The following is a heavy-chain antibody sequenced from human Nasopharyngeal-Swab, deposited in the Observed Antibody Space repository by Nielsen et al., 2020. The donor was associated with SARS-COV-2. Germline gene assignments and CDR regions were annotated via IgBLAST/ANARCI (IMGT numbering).Heavy chain of an antibody. CDR3: ARDVGLDSFDY. Sequence: GESLKISCAASGFTFSSYSMNWVRQAPGKGLEWVSSISSSSSYIYYADSVKGRFTISRDNAKNSLYLQMNSLRAEDTAVYYCARDVGLDSFDYWGQGTLVTVSS. J-gene: IGHJ4*02. CDR2: ISSSSSYI. CDR1: GFTFSSYS. V-gene: IGHV3-21*01. D-gene: IGHD2-15*01.